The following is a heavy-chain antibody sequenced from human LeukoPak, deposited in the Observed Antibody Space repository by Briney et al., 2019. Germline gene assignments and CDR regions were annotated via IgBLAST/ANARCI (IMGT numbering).Heavy chain of an antibody. CDR2: INPNSGGT. V-gene: IGHV1-2*02. CDR3: ARDIISGSSWYGY. CDR1: GYTFTGYY. D-gene: IGHD6-13*01. J-gene: IGHJ4*02. Sequence: GASVKVSCKASGYTFTGYYMHWVRQAPGQGLEWMGWINPNSGGTNYAQKFQGRVTMTRDTSISTAYMELSRLRSDDPAVYYCARDIISGSSWYGYWGQGTLVTASS.